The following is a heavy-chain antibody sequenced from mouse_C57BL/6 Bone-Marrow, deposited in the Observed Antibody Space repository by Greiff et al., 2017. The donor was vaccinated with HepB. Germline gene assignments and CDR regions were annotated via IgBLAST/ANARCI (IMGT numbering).Heavy chain of an antibody. CDR1: GFTFSDYG. CDR2: ISSGSSTI. Sequence: EVQLVESGGGLVKPGGSLKLSCAASGFTFSDYGMHWVRQAPEKGLEWVAYISSGSSTIYYADTVKGRFTSSRDNAKNTLFLQMTSLRSEDTAMYYCARYYYGSSSWFAYWGQGTLVTVSA. J-gene: IGHJ3*01. V-gene: IGHV5-17*01. CDR3: ARYYYGSSSWFAY. D-gene: IGHD1-1*01.